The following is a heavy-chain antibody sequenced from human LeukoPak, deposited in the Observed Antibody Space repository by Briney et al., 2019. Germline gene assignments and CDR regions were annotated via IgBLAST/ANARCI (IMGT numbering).Heavy chain of an antibody. CDR3: ARVPYTAMGIYYFDY. Sequence: GASVTVSCTASGYTFTSYAMNWVRQAPGQGLEWMGWINTNTGNPTYAQGFTGRFVFSLDTSVSTAYLQISSLKAEDTAVYYCARVPYTAMGIYYFDYWGQGTLVTVSS. J-gene: IGHJ4*02. CDR2: INTNTGNP. CDR1: GYTFTSYA. D-gene: IGHD5-18*01. V-gene: IGHV7-4-1*02.